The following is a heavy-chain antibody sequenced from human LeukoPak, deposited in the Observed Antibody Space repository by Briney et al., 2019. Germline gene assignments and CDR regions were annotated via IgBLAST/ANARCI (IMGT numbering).Heavy chain of an antibody. CDR3: ARSPPPDIVVVPAVRYYYYMDV. CDR2: IYYSGST. Sequence: SETLSLTCTVSGGSISSYYWSWIRQPPGKGLERIGYIYYSGSTNYNPSLKSRVTISVDTSKNQFSLKLSSVTAADTAVYYCARSPPPDIVVVPAVRYYYYMDVWGKGTTVTVSS. V-gene: IGHV4-59*12. J-gene: IGHJ6*03. D-gene: IGHD2-2*01. CDR1: GGSISSYY.